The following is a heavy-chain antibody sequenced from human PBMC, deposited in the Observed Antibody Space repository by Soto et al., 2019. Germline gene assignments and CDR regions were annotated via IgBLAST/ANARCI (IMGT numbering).Heavy chain of an antibody. Sequence: ASVKVSCKASGYTFTSYAMHWVRQAPGQRLEWMGWINAGNGNTKYSQKFQGRVTITRDTSANTAYMELSSLRSEDTAVYYCARVYDLWSGYYANWFDPWGQGTLVTVSS. D-gene: IGHD3-3*01. CDR2: INAGNGNT. V-gene: IGHV1-3*01. CDR3: ARVYDLWSGYYANWFDP. J-gene: IGHJ5*02. CDR1: GYTFTSYA.